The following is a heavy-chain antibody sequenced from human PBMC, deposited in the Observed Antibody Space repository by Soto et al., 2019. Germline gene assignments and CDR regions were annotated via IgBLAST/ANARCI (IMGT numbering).Heavy chain of an antibody. CDR2: ISGRGDTK. D-gene: IGHD2-8*01. V-gene: IGHV3-48*02. CDR1: GFTFSSCS. J-gene: IGHJ4*02. Sequence: GGSLRLSGASSGFTFSSCSMNWVRQAPGKGLEWVSFISGRGDTKYYADSVKGRVTISRDNAKSSLYLQMSSLRDEDTAVYYCAKYCSSDVCFDYWGQGTLVTVSS. CDR3: AKYCSSDVCFDY.